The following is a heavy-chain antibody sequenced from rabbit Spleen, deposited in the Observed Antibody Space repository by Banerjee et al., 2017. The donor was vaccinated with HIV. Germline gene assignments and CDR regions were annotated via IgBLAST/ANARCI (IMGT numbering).Heavy chain of an antibody. Sequence: QEQLVESGGGLVQPGGSLTLTCTVSGFSFSSNWICWVRQAPGKGLEWIACIDTVDGDTDYATWPKGRFTISKTSSTTVTLQMTSLTAADTATYFCARNYVNAFDPWGQGTLVTVS. D-gene: IGHD1-1*01. CDR3: ARNYVNAFDP. J-gene: IGHJ2*01. V-gene: IGHV1S45*01. CDR2: IDTVDGDT. CDR1: GFSFSSNW.